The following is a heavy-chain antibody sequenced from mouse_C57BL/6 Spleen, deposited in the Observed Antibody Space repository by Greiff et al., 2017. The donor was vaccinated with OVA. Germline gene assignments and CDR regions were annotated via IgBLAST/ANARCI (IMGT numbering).Heavy chain of an antibody. D-gene: IGHD1-1*01. CDR3: ARWDGSSPFAY. CDR1: GDTFTSYW. Sequence: QVQLQQPGAELVRPGSSVKLSGKAAGDTFTSYWMDWVKQRPGQGLEWIGNIYPSDSETHYNQKFKDKATLTVDKSSSTAYMQLSSLTSEDSAVYYCARWDGSSPFAYWGQGTLVTVSA. J-gene: IGHJ3*01. CDR2: IYPSDSET. V-gene: IGHV1-61*01.